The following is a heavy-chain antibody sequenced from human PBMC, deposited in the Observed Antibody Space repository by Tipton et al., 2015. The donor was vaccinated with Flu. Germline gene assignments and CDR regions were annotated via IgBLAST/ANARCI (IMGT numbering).Heavy chain of an antibody. D-gene: IGHD3-3*01. J-gene: IGHJ4*02. Sequence: TLSLTCTVSGGSVSSGSYYWSWIRQPPGKGLEWIGYIYYSGSTNYNPSLKSRVTISVDTSKNQFSLKLSSVTAADTAVYYCARGDFWSGYYVDYWGQGTLVPVFS. CDR2: IYYSGST. CDR3: ARGDFWSGYYVDY. V-gene: IGHV4-61*01. CDR1: GGSVSSGSYY.